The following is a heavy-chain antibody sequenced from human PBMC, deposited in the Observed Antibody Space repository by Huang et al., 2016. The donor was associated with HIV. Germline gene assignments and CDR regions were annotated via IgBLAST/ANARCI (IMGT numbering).Heavy chain of an antibody. J-gene: IGHJ3*02. CDR3: ARERMMSWLDDHDAFDI. V-gene: IGHV4-34*01. D-gene: IGHD1-1*01. Sequence: QVQLQQWGAGLLKPSETLSLTCAVYGGSFSGYYWSWIRQSPGKGVEWIGEINHSGRTHSNPSLNSRLTISVDTSKNQFSLKLSSVTAADTAVYYCARERMMSWLDDHDAFDIWGQGTMVTVSS. CDR2: INHSGRT. CDR1: GGSFSGYY.